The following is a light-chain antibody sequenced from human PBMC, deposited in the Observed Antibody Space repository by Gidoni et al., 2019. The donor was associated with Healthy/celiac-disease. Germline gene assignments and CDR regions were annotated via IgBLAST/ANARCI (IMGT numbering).Light chain of an antibody. CDR3: QQLNSYPLT. CDR2: AAS. CDR1: QGISSY. Sequence: DIQLTQSPSFLSASVGDRVTITCRASQGISSYLAWYQPKPGQAPKLLIYAASTLQSGVPSRFSGSGSGTEFTLTISSLQPEDFAAYYCQQLNSYPLTFGGGTKVEIK. V-gene: IGKV1-9*01. J-gene: IGKJ4*01.